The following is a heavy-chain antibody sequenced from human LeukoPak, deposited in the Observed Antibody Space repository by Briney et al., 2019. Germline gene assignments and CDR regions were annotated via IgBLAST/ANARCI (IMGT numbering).Heavy chain of an antibody. CDR1: GFTFSTYT. D-gene: IGHD3-10*01. V-gene: IGHV3-23*01. J-gene: IGHJ4*02. Sequence: GGSLRLSCVASGFTFSTYTMNWIRQAPGKGLEWVSGSIGSGGSTYYADSVKGRFTISRDNSKNTLYLQMNSLRAEDTAVYYCAKDGDYYGSGSYFYWGQGTLVTVSS. CDR3: AKDGDYYGSGSYFY. CDR2: SIGSGGST.